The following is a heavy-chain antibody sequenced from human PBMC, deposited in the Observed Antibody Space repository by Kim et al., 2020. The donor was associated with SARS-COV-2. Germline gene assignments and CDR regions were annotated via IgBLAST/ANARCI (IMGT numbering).Heavy chain of an antibody. V-gene: IGHV4-39*01. CDR3: ARAVYYSSSWYYFDY. Sequence: SETLSLTCTVSGGSISSSSYYWGWIRQPPGKGLEWIGSIYYSGSTYYNPSLKSRVTISVDTSKNQFSLKLSSVTAADTAVYYCARAVYYSSSWYYFDYWGQGTLVTVSS. J-gene: IGHJ4*02. D-gene: IGHD6-13*01. CDR2: IYYSGST. CDR1: GGSISSSSYY.